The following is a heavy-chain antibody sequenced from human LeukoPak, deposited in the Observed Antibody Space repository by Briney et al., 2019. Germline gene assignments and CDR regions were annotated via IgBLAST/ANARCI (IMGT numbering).Heavy chain of an antibody. CDR2: ISAYNGYT. CDR3: ARAEQWLPFDY. J-gene: IGHJ4*02. V-gene: IGHV1-18*01. Sequence: ASVKVSCKASGYTFTNYGFSWVRQAPGQGLEWMGWISAYNGYTDYAQKLQGRVTMTTDTSTSTAYMELRSLRSDDTAVYYCARAEQWLPFDYWGQGTLVTVSS. D-gene: IGHD6-19*01. CDR1: GYTFTNYG.